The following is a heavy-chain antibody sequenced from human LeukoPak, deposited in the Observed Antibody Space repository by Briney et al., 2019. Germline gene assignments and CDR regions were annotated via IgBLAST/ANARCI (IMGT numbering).Heavy chain of an antibody. CDR1: GYTFTGYY. Sequence: ASVKVSCKASGYTFTGYYMHWVRQAPGQGLEWMGWINPNSGGTNYAQKFQGRVTMTRDTSIITAYMELTRLTSDDTAVYYCARQFGGERITMVRGVSDYWGQGTLVTVSS. CDR3: ARQFGGERITMVRGVSDY. CDR2: INPNSGGT. V-gene: IGHV1-2*02. D-gene: IGHD3-10*01. J-gene: IGHJ4*02.